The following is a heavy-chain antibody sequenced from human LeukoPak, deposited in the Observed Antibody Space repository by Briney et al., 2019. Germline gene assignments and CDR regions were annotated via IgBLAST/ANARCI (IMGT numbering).Heavy chain of an antibody. CDR3: AKDPRITMVRGSDGFYYYGMDV. V-gene: IGHV3-23*01. D-gene: IGHD3-10*01. CDR2: ISGSGGST. J-gene: IGHJ6*02. CDR1: GFTFSSYS. Sequence: GGSLRLSCAASGFTFSSYSMSWVRQAPGKGLEWVSAISGSGGSTYYADSVKGRFTISRDNSKSTLYLQMNSLRAEDTAVYYCAKDPRITMVRGSDGFYYYGMDVWGQGTTVTVSS.